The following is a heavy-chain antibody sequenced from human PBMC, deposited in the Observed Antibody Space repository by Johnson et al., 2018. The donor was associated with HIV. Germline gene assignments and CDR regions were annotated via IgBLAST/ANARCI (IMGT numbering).Heavy chain of an antibody. J-gene: IGHJ3*02. CDR2: IFSVGDV. CDR1: GITVGTNY. Sequence: GGSLRLSCAASGITVGTNYMSWVRQAPGKGLEWVSVIFSVGDVYYADSVKGRFTISRDNSKNMVYLQMNSLRPEDTAVYYCAKDHDYGDAFDIWGQGTMVTVSS. V-gene: IGHV3-66*02. CDR3: AKDHDYGDAFDI. D-gene: IGHD4-17*01.